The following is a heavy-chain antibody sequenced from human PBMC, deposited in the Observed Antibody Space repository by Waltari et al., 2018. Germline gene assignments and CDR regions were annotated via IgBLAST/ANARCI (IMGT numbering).Heavy chain of an antibody. CDR3: ARDLQIGSTIAAAGKVYYGMDV. CDR1: GYTFTSYA. J-gene: IGHJ6*02. V-gene: IGHV7-4-1*02. Sequence: QEQLVQSGSELKKPGASVKVSCKASGYTFTSYAMNWVRQAPGQGLEWMGWINTNTGNPTYAQGFTGRFVFSLDTSVSTAYLQISSLKAEDTAVYYCARDLQIGSTIAAAGKVYYGMDVWGQGTTVTVSS. D-gene: IGHD6-13*01. CDR2: INTNTGNP.